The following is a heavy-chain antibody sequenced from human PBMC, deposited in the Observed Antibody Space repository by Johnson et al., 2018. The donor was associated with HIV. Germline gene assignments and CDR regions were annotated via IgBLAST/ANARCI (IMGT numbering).Heavy chain of an antibody. CDR1: RFTFSSYA. V-gene: IGHV3-9*01. D-gene: IGHD2-21*01. Sequence: QLVESGGGVVQPGRSLRLSCAASRFTFSSYAIHWVRQAPGKGLEWVSGISWNRGSIGYADSVKGRFTISSDNPKNTLYLQMNSLRAEDTALYYCARNSESSRAVVVIATGGMGAFEIWGQGTMVTVSS. CDR3: ARNSESSRAVVVIATGGMGAFEI. J-gene: IGHJ3*02. CDR2: ISWNRGSI.